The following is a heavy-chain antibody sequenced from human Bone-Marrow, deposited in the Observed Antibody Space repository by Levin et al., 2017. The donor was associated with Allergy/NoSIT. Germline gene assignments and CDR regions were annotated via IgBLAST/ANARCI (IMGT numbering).Heavy chain of an antibody. Sequence: RTGGSLRLSCAASGFTFSNAWMHWVRQAPGKGLEWVGRSQSKVDGGTTDYAAPVKGRFTISRDDSKNTLYLQMNSLKTEDTAVYYCTTDYILNVRIVAYDAFDLWGQGTMVTVSS. CDR2: SQSKVDGGTT. CDR1: GFTFSNAW. D-gene: IGHD2-21*01. CDR3: TTDYILNVRIVAYDAFDL. V-gene: IGHV3-15*07. J-gene: IGHJ3*01.